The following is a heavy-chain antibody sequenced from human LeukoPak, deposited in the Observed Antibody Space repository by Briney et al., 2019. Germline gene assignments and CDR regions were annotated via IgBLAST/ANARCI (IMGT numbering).Heavy chain of an antibody. CDR1: GGSISSYY. CDR2: IYTSGSN. V-gene: IGHV4-4*07. D-gene: IGHD3-3*01. Sequence: SETLSLTCTVSGGSISSYYWSWLRQPAGKGREWIGRIYTSGSNNYNPSLKSRVTLSVDTSKNQFSLTLSSVTAADPAVYYCARNMYYDFWSGYSLDAFDIWGQGTMVTVSS. J-gene: IGHJ3*02. CDR3: ARNMYYDFWSGYSLDAFDI.